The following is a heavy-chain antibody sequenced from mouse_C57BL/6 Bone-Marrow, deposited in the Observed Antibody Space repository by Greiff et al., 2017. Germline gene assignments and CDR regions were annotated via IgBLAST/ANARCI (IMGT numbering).Heavy chain of an antibody. D-gene: IGHD2-3*01. V-gene: IGHV2-2*01. CDR1: GFSLTSYG. Sequence: QVQLQQSGPGLVQPSQSLSITCTVSGFSLTSYGVHWVRQSPGKGLEWLGVIWSCGSTDYNAAFISRLSISKDNTKSQVFFKMNSLQADDTAIYYCARDGYYVLWFAYWGQGTLVTVSA. CDR3: ARDGYYVLWFAY. CDR2: IWSCGST. J-gene: IGHJ3*01.